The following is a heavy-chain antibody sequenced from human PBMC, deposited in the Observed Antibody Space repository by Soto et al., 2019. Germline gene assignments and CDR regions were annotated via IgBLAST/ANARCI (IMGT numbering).Heavy chain of an antibody. V-gene: IGHV1-46*01. CDR3: ARDLAAGDH. CDR1: GYTFTHYY. CDR2: INPASGST. J-gene: IGHJ4*02. D-gene: IGHD6-13*01. Sequence: QVQLVQSGAEVKKPGASVKLSCRTSGYTFTHYYIHWVRQAPGQGLEWLAIINPASGSTNYAQDFQGRLTLTMDTSTTTVYMELSGLRAEHTAIFYCARDLAAGDHWGQGTLVTVSS.